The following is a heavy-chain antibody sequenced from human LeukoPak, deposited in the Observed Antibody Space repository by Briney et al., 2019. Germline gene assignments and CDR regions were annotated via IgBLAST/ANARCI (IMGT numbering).Heavy chain of an antibody. CDR1: GFTFSSYE. D-gene: IGHD1-26*01. V-gene: IGHV3-48*03. Sequence: GGSLRLSCAASGFTFSSYEMNWVRQAPGRGLELVSYISSSGSTIYYADSVRGRFTISRDNAKNSLYLQMNSLRAEDTAVYYCARGDSGSYYFGYWGEGTLVTVSS. CDR3: ARGDSGSYYFGY. J-gene: IGHJ4*02. CDR2: ISSSGSTI.